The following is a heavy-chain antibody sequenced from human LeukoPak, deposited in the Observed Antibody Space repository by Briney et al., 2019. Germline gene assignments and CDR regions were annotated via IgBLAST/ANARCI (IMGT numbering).Heavy chain of an antibody. Sequence: SVKVSCKASGGTFSSYAISWVRQAPGQGLEWMGGIIPIFGTANYAQKFQGRVTITADKSTSIAYMELSSLRSDDTAVYYCARIVGATGGFDYWGQGTLVTVSS. CDR1: GGTFSSYA. J-gene: IGHJ4*02. CDR2: IIPIFGTA. CDR3: ARIVGATGGFDY. V-gene: IGHV1-69*06. D-gene: IGHD1-26*01.